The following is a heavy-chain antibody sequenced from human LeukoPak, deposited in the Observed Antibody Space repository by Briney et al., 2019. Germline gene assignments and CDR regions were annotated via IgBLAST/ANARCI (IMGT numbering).Heavy chain of an antibody. Sequence: PGGSLRLSCAASGFTFSSFAMHWVRQAPGKGLEWVAVIAYDGSSKYLADSVKGRFTISRDNSKNTLYLQMNSLRAEDTAVYYCAREAVTRSYFDYWGQGTLVTVSS. CDR2: IAYDGSSK. CDR1: GFTFSSFA. V-gene: IGHV3-30*14. CDR3: AREAVTRSYFDY. D-gene: IGHD4-17*01. J-gene: IGHJ4*02.